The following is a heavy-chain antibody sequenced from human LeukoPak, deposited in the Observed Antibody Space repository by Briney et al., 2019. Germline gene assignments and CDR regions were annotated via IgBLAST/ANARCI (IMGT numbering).Heavy chain of an antibody. CDR2: ISASGVSA. V-gene: IGHV3-23*01. J-gene: IGHJ3*01. D-gene: IGHD1-14*01. CDR3: AKGKVNHDGAFDL. Sequence: GGSLRLSCEGSGFSFRSYAINWVRQAPGKGLEWVSTISASGVSAYYAVSVKGRFTISRDNSKNTLYMQMNSLRAEDTAVYYCAKGKVNHDGAFDLWGQGAMVTVSS. CDR1: GFSFRSYA.